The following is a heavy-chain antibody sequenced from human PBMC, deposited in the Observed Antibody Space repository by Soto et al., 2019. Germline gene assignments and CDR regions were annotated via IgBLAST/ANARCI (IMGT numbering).Heavy chain of an antibody. V-gene: IGHV3-7*05. CDR1: GFTFSSYW. CDR2: IKQDGSEK. CDR3: AIETTPYWFDP. J-gene: IGHJ5*02. Sequence: GGSLRLSCAASGFTFSSYWMSWVRQAPGKGLEWVANIKQDGSEKYYVDSVKGRFTISRDNAKNSLYLQMNSLRAEDTAVYYCAIETTPYWFDPWGQGTLVTVSS. D-gene: IGHD3-16*01.